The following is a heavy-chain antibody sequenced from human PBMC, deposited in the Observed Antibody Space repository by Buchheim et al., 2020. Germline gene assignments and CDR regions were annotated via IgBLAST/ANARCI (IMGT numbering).Heavy chain of an antibody. V-gene: IGHV3-48*03. J-gene: IGHJ6*02. D-gene: IGHD3-3*01. CDR1: GFTFSSYE. Sequence: EVQLVESGGGLVQPGGFLRLSCAASGFTFSSYEMNWVRQAPGKGLEWVSYIGSSGSTIYYADSVKGRFTISRDNAKNSLYLHMNSLRVEDTAVDYCARGGGYDFWSGSNGMDVWGQG. CDR3: ARGGGYDFWSGSNGMDV. CDR2: IGSSGSTI.